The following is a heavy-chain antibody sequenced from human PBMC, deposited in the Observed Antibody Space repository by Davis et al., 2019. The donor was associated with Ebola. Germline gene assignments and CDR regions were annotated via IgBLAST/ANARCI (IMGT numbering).Heavy chain of an antibody. CDR3: ARESWGTGWFDP. Sequence: MPSETLSLTCTVSGGSISSYYWSWIRQPPGKGLEWIGYIYYSGSTNYNPSLKSRVTISVDTSMNQFSLKLSSVTAADTAVYYCARESWGTGWFDPWGQGTLVTVSS. V-gene: IGHV4-59*01. D-gene: IGHD2-8*02. CDR2: IYYSGST. J-gene: IGHJ5*02. CDR1: GGSISSYY.